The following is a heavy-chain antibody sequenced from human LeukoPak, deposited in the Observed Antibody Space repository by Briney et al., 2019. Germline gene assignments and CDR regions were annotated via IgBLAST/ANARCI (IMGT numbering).Heavy chain of an antibody. CDR2: IKQDGSEK. J-gene: IGHJ4*02. V-gene: IGHV3-7*01. Sequence: PGGSLRLSCAASGFTLSSYWMSWVRQAPGKGLEWVANIKQDGSEKYYVDSVKGRFTISRDNAKNSLYLQMNSLRAEDTAVYYCARGLLRYFDWSFDYWGQGTLVTVSS. CDR1: GFTLSSYW. D-gene: IGHD3-9*01. CDR3: ARGLLRYFDWSFDY.